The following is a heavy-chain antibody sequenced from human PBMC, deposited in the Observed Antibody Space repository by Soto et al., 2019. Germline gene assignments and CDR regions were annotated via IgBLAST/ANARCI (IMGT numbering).Heavy chain of an antibody. J-gene: IGHJ3*02. CDR1: GFDFNYFW. D-gene: IGHD6-19*01. CDR3: ARGHASGWTRDAFDM. Sequence: EVQLVESGGGLAQPGGSLRLSCAASGFDFNYFWMHWVRQAPGKGLVWISRIKTDGNDASYADSVKGRFTISRDNAKNTLYLQMNSLRDEDTAVYFCARGHASGWTRDAFDMWGQGTVVAVSS. V-gene: IGHV3-74*01. CDR2: IKTDGNDA.